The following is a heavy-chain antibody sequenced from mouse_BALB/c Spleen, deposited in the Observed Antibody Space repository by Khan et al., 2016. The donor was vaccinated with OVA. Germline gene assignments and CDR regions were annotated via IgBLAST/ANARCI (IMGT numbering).Heavy chain of an antibody. Sequence: EVQLQESGGGLVQPGGSRKLSCAASGFTFSSFGMHWVRQAPEKGLEWVAFISSGSSSIYYADTVKGRFTISRDNPKNTLFLQMTSLRSEDTAMYYCTRDGYSDFDYWGQGTTLTVSS. V-gene: IGHV5-17*02. D-gene: IGHD2-3*01. J-gene: IGHJ2*01. CDR3: TRDGYSDFDY. CDR2: ISSGSSSI. CDR1: GFTFSSFG.